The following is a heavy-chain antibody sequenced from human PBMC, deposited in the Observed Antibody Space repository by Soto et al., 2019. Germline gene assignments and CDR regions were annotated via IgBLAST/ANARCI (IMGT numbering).Heavy chain of an antibody. CDR3: AXHGGIQLWPRDYYGMDV. CDR1: GYSFTSYW. J-gene: IGHJ6*02. CDR2: IYPGDSDT. V-gene: IGHV5-51*01. D-gene: IGHD5-18*01. Sequence: PGESLKISCKGSGYSFTSYWIGWVRQMPGKGLEWMGIIYPGDSDTRYSPSFQGQVTISADKSISTAYLQWSSLKASDTAMYYCAXHGGIQLWPRDYYGMDVWGPGTTVTVSS.